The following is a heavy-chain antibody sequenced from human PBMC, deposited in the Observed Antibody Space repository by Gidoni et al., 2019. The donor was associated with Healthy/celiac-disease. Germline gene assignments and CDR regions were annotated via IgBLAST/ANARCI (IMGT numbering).Heavy chain of an antibody. CDR3: AKDRSPSDYDSSGHPFDY. CDR2: ISYDGSNK. V-gene: IGHV3-30*18. CDR1: GFTFSRYG. Sequence: QVQLVDSGGGVVQPGRSLRLSCAASGFTFSRYGMHWVRQAPGKGLEGVAVISYDGSNKYYAESVKGGFTISRDNSKNTLYLQMNSLRAEDTAVYYCAKDRSPSDYDSSGHPFDYWGQGTLVTVSS. D-gene: IGHD3-22*01. J-gene: IGHJ4*02.